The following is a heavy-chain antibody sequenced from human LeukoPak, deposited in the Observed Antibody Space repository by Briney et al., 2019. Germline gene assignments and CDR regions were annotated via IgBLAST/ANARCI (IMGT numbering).Heavy chain of an antibody. CDR3: ARGGTSGYSSTRHFWGGNYYFDY. D-gene: IGHD2-2*01. J-gene: IGHJ4*02. V-gene: IGHV3-7*01. CDR2: IRQDGSEK. CDR1: GFTFSNSW. Sequence: GGSLRLSCAASGFTFSNSWMSWVRLAPGKGLEWVGNIRQDGSEKQYVDSVKGRFTISRDNAQNSLYLQVNSLRAEDTAVYYCARGGTSGYSSTRHFWGGNYYFDYWGQGSLVTVSS.